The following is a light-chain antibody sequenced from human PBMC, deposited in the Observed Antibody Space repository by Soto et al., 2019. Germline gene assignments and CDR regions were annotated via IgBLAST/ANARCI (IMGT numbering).Light chain of an antibody. V-gene: IGKV1-13*02. J-gene: IGKJ2*01. CDR2: DAS. CDR3: QQFNSYPPYT. CDR1: QGISSA. Sequence: AIQLTQSPSSLSASVGDRVTITCRASQGISSALAWYQQKPGKAPKLLIYDASSLESGVPSRFSGSGSGTDFTLTIRIMQPEDFATYYCQQFNSYPPYTFGQGTKLEIK.